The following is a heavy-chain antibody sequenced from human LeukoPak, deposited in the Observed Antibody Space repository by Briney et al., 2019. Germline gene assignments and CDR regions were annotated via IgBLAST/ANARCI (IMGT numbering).Heavy chain of an antibody. CDR3: ARALGDPGYFDY. J-gene: IGHJ4*02. V-gene: IGHV3-30-3*01. CDR1: GFTFSSYA. D-gene: IGHD4-17*01. Sequence: GGSLRLSCAASGFTFSSYAMHWVRQAPGKGLEWVAVISYDGSNKYYADSVKGRFTISRDNSKNTLYLQMNSLRAEDTAVYYCARALGDPGYFDYWGQGTLVTVSS. CDR2: ISYDGSNK.